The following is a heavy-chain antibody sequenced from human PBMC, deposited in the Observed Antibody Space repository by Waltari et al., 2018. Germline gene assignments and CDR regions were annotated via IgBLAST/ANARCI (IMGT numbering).Heavy chain of an antibody. CDR1: GFSLSTCGVG. CDR2: IYWDDDK. V-gene: IGHV2-5*02. CDR3: AQAVAGWIRTAPSLGY. Sequence: HITFKESGPTLVKPTQTLTLTFTFSGFSLSTCGVGVGWIRQPPGKALEWLALIYWDDDKRYSPSLKSRLTITKDTSKNKVVLTMTNMDTVEKATYYCAQAVAGWIRTAPSLGYWGQGTLVTVSS. D-gene: IGHD5-18*01. J-gene: IGHJ4*02.